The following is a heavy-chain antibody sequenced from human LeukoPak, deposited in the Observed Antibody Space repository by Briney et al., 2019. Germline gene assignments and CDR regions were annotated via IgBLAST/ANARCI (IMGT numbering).Heavy chain of an antibody. CDR2: MNPNSGNT. J-gene: IGHJ3*02. Sequence: ASVKVSCKAPGYTFTSYDINWVRQATGQGLEWMGWMNPNSGNTGYAQKFQGRVTITRNTSISTAYMELSSLRSEDTAVYYCARFYPDFWTSTAFDIWGQGTMVTVSS. D-gene: IGHD3/OR15-3a*01. V-gene: IGHV1-8*03. CDR1: GYTFTSYD. CDR3: ARFYPDFWTSTAFDI.